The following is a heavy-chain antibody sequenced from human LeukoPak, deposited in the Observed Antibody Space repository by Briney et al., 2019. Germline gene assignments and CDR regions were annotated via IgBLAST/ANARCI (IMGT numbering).Heavy chain of an antibody. CDR1: GFTFSTYG. CDR2: IRYDGNNK. Sequence: PGESLRLSCAASGFTFSTYGMYWVRQAPGKGLEWVAYIRYDGNNKYYAESVKGRFTISRDNSKNTLYLQMNSLRADDTAVYYCAKPQAGGAIQDPAANWGQGTLVTVSS. V-gene: IGHV3-30*02. CDR3: AKPQAGGAIQDPAAN. J-gene: IGHJ4*02. D-gene: IGHD2-2*01.